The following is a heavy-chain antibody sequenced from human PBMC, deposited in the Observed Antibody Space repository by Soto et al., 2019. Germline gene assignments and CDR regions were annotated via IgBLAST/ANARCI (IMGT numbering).Heavy chain of an antibody. V-gene: IGHV3-7*01. CDR2: IKQDGSEK. CDR1: GFTFSSYW. D-gene: IGHD6-6*01. Sequence: GGSLRLSCAASGFTFSSYWMSWVRQAPGKGLEWVANIKQDGSEKYYVDSVKGRFTISRDNAKNSLYLQMNSLRAEDTAVYYCAREGPWGAARPFDYWGQGTLVTVSS. J-gene: IGHJ4*02. CDR3: AREGPWGAARPFDY.